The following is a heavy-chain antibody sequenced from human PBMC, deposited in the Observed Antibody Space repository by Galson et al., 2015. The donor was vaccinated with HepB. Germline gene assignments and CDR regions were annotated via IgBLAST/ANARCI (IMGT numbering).Heavy chain of an antibody. CDR3: ARGAGSYYSGYYFDF. J-gene: IGHJ4*02. D-gene: IGHD1-26*01. CDR2: ITGNGYTI. V-gene: IGHV3-48*03. CDR1: GFTFSSYE. Sequence: SLRLSCAASGFTFSSYEMNWVRQAPGKGLEWVSYITGNGYTIYYADSVTGRFTISRDNAKNSLYLQLNSLTAEDTALYYCARGAGSYYSGYYFDFWGQGTLVTVSS.